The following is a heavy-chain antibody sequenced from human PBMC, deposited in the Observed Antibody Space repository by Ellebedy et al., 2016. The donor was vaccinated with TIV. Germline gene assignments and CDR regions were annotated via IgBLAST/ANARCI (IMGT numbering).Heavy chain of an antibody. D-gene: IGHD3-3*01. Sequence: AASVKVSCKASGYTFTNFDINWVRQASGQGLEWMGWMNPKSGNTVYSQKLQGRVTMTTDTSTSTAYMALRSLRSDDTAVYYCAIDRRRIVRFLEWFGDRYYGMDVWGQGTTVTVSS. CDR3: AIDRRRIVRFLEWFGDRYYGMDV. CDR2: MNPKSGNT. V-gene: IGHV1-8*01. J-gene: IGHJ6*02. CDR1: GYTFTNFD.